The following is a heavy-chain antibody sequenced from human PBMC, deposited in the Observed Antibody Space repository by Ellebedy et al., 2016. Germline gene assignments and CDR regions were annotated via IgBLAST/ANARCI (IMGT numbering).Heavy chain of an antibody. CDR1: GFTFSSYW. J-gene: IGHJ5*02. CDR2: IKQDGSEK. V-gene: IGHV3-7*01. D-gene: IGHD6-19*01. Sequence: GGSLRLXXAASGFTFSSYWMSWVRQAPGKGLEWVANIKQDGSEKYYVDSVKGRFTISRDNAKNSLYLQMNSLRAEDTAVYYCATGVLYSSGWYADWFNPWGQGTLVTVSS. CDR3: ATGVLYSSGWYADWFNP.